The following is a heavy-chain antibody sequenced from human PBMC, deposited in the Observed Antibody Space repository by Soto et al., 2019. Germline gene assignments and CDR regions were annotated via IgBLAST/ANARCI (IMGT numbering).Heavy chain of an antibody. D-gene: IGHD6-19*01. CDR2: IDPSDSYT. J-gene: IGHJ4*02. CDR1: GYSFTSYW. CDR3: ARRASSGWYRDDY. Sequence: GVSLKISCKGSGYSFTSYWISWVRQMPGKGLEWMGRIDPSDSYTNYSPSFQGHVTISADKSISTAYLQWSSLKASDTAMYYCARRASSGWYRDDYWGQGTLVTVSS. V-gene: IGHV5-10-1*01.